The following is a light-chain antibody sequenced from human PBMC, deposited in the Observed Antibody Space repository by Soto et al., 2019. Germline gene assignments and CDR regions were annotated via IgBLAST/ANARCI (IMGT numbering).Light chain of an antibody. CDR3: AAWDDSLNGRV. V-gene: IGLV1-44*01. CDR2: SNN. J-gene: IGLJ2*01. CDR1: YSNLKTNT. Sequence: QPVLTQPPSASGTPGQRVSISCSGSYSNLKTNTVNWYQHLPGTAPKLLIFSNNQRPSVVPDRFSGSKSGTSASLAITGLQSEDEADYYCAAWDDSLNGRVFGGGTKLTVL.